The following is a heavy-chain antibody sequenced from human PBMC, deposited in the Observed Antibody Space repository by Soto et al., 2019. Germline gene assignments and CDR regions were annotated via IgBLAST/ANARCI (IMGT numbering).Heavy chain of an antibody. Sequence: EVQLVESGGGLIHPGGSLRLSCAASGFIFSNYIMTWVRQAPGKGLEWVSYISSASTTIYYADSVKGRFTISRDNAKNSLFLQMNSLRDEDTAVYYCARWDLSGHAFDIWGQGTMVTVSS. V-gene: IGHV3-48*02. CDR3: ARWDLSGHAFDI. J-gene: IGHJ3*02. CDR1: GFIFSNYI. D-gene: IGHD1-26*01. CDR2: ISSASTTI.